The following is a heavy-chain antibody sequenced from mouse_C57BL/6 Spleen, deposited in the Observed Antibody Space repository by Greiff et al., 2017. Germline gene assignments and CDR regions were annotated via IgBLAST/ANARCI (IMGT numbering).Heavy chain of an antibody. CDR3: ARDGTTGAGVDY. CDR2: INPSSGYT. D-gene: IGHD1-1*01. J-gene: IGHJ2*01. CDR1: GYTITGYW. Sequence: QVQLKQSGAELAKPGASVKLSCKASGYTITGYWMHWVKQRPGQGLEWIGYINPSSGYTKYNQKFKDKATLTADKSSSTAYMQLSSLTYEDCAVYYCARDGTTGAGVDYWGQGTTLTVSS. V-gene: IGHV1-7*01.